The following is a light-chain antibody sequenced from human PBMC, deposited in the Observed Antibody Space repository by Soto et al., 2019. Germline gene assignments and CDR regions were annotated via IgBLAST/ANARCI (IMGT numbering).Light chain of an antibody. Sequence: EIVLTQSPGTLSLSPGERATLSCRASQSVSSSYLAGYQQKPVQSPRLLIYGASNRATGIPDRFSGSGSGTDFTLTISRLEPGDFAVYSCQQYGGSPTFGQGTRLEIK. CDR3: QQYGGSPT. CDR2: GAS. V-gene: IGKV3-20*01. J-gene: IGKJ5*01. CDR1: QSVSSSY.